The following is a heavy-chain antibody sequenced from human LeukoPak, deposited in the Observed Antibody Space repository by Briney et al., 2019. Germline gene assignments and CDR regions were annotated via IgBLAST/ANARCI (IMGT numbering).Heavy chain of an antibody. V-gene: IGHV3-23*01. CDR1: GFTFSSYA. D-gene: IGHD5-24*01. J-gene: IGHJ4*02. Sequence: GGPLRLSCAASGFTFSSYAMSWVRQAPGKGLEWVSAISSSGGSTYYADSVKGRFTISRDNSKNTLYLQMNSLRAEDTAVYYCAKRGKWMADFDYWGQGTLVTVSS. CDR2: ISSSGGST. CDR3: AKRGKWMADFDY.